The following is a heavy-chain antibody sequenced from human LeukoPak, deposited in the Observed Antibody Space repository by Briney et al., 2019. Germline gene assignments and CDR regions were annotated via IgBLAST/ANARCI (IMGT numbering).Heavy chain of an antibody. Sequence: GGSLRLSCAASRFSFSDAWMSCVRQAPGKGLEWVGRIKSKTDGGTTDYAAPVKGRFTISRDDSKNTLYLQMNSLKTEDTAVYYCTTGSSRGIAAAGHDYWGQGTLVTVSS. CDR3: TTGSSRGIAAAGHDY. CDR2: IKSKTDGGTT. V-gene: IGHV3-15*01. D-gene: IGHD6-13*01. CDR1: RFSFSDAW. J-gene: IGHJ4*02.